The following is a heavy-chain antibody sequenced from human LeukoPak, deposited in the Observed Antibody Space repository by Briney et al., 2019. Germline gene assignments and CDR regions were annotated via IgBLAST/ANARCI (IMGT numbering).Heavy chain of an antibody. CDR3: ARESHKTPDY. CDR1: GGSFSGYY. V-gene: IGHV4-34*01. Sequence: SETLSLTCAVYGGSFSGYYWSWIRQSPGKGLEWIGEINHSGSTNYNPSLKSRVTISVDTSKNQFSLKLSSVTAADTAVYYCARESHKTPDYWGQGTLVTVSS. CDR2: INHSGST. J-gene: IGHJ4*02.